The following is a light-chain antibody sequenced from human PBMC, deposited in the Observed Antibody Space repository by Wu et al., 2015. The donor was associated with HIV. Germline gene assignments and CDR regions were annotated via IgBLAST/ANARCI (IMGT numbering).Light chain of an antibody. Sequence: EIVMTQSPANVSVSPGERATLSCRASQSISTYLAWYQQKLGQAPRLLIYDASNRATGIPARFSGSGSGTDFTLTVSSLEPEDFAVYYCQQRSNWPLTFGGGTKVEIK. V-gene: IGKV3-11*01. J-gene: IGKJ4*01. CDR3: QQRSNWPLT. CDR1: QSISTY. CDR2: DAS.